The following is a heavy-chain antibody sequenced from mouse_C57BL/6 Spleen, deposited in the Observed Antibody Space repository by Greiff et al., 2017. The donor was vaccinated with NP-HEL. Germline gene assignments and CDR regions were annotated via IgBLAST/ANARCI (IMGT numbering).Heavy chain of an antibody. CDR1: GYTFTDYY. Sequence: VQLKQSGPELVKPGASVKISCKASGYTFTDYYMNWVKQSHGKSLEWIGDINPNNGGTSYNQKFKGKATLTVDKSSSTAYMELRSLTSEDSAVYYCATGITTVVDYYAMDYWGQGTSVTVSS. CDR3: ATGITTVVDYYAMDY. J-gene: IGHJ4*01. D-gene: IGHD1-1*01. CDR2: INPNNGGT. V-gene: IGHV1-26*01.